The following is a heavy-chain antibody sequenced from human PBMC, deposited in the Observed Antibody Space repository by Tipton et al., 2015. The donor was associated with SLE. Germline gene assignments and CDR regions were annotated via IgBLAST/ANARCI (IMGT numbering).Heavy chain of an antibody. CDR2: SYYTGST. V-gene: IGHV4-59*11. Sequence: TLSLTCTVSGGSLSSHYWCWIRQSPGKGLEWIGYSYYTGSTYYNPSLKSRVTISIDTSKNQFSLSLSSVTAADTAVYYCARHGNQDYWGQGTLVTVSS. CDR1: GGSLSSHY. D-gene: IGHD4-23*01. CDR3: ARHGNQDY. J-gene: IGHJ4*02.